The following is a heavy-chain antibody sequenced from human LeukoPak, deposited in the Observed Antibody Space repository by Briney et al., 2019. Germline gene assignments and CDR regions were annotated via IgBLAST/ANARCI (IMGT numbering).Heavy chain of an antibody. J-gene: IGHJ4*02. CDR1: GYTFTSYD. V-gene: IGHV1-8*03. D-gene: IGHD3-22*01. CDR3: AKEVQGSLTMIVPSDY. Sequence: ASVKVSCKASGYTFTSYDINWVRQATGQGLEWMGWMNPNSGSTGYAQKFQGRVTITRNTSISTAYMELSGLRSEDTAVYYCAKEVQGSLTMIVPSDYWGQGTLVTVSS. CDR2: MNPNSGST.